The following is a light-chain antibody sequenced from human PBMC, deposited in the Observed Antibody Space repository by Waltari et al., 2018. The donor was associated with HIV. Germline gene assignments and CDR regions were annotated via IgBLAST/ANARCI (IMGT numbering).Light chain of an antibody. CDR1: RSILYSSDNRNY. CDR2: WAS. J-gene: IGKJ4*01. V-gene: IGKV4-1*01. Sequence: DIVMPQSPDSLPVSLGERAHIHCTSSRSILYSSDNRNYLAWYQQKPRQPPKLLISWASTRESGVPDRFSGGGSGTDFTLTITRLQAEDVAVYHCQQYFRIPPTFGGGTKVEIK. CDR3: QQYFRIPPT.